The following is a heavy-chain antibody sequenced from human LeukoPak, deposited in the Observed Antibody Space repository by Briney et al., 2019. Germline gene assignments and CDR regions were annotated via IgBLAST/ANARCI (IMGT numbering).Heavy chain of an antibody. CDR2: IYYSGST. Sequence: TSETLSLTCTVSGGSISSYYWSWIRHPPGKGVEWVGYIYYSGSTNYNPSLKSRVTISVDTSKNQFSLKLSSVTAADTAVYYCARDNGKSSRYYFDYWGQGTLVTVSS. CDR3: ARDNGKSSRYYFDY. CDR1: GGSISSYY. D-gene: IGHD2-8*01. J-gene: IGHJ4*02. V-gene: IGHV4-59*01.